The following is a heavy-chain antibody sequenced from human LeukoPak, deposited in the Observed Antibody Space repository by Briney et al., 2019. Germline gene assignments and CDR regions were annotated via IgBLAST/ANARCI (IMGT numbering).Heavy chain of an antibody. CDR1: GITFSSYG. Sequence: GGSLRLSCAASGITFSSYGMSWVRQAPGKGLEWVSSISSTGGTTYYADSAKGRFTISRDNSKNTLYLQMNSLRAEDTAIYYCAKNGDRGAYCTGGTCYPYFYYYMDVWGKGTTVTI. D-gene: IGHD2-15*01. CDR3: AKNGDRGAYCTGGTCYPYFYYYMDV. CDR2: ISSTGGTT. J-gene: IGHJ6*03. V-gene: IGHV3-23*01.